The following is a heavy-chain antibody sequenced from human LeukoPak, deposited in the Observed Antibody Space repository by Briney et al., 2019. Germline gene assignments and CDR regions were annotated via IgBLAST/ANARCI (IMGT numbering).Heavy chain of an antibody. CDR1: GFTFSSYW. V-gene: IGHV3-7*01. Sequence: GGSLRLSCAASGFTFSSYWMSWVRHAPGKGLEWVANIKQDGSAKFYVDSVKGRFTISRDNAKNSLYLQMNSLRAEDTAVYYCARESWYYYGSGVRWFDPWGQGTLVTVSS. CDR3: ARESWYYYGSGVRWFDP. CDR2: IKQDGSAK. J-gene: IGHJ5*02. D-gene: IGHD3-10*01.